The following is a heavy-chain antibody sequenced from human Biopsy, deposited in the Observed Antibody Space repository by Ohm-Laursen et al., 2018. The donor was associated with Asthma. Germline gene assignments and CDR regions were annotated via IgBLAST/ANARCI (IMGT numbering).Heavy chain of an antibody. CDR2: VKGDGRRA. Sequence: SLRLPCAASVLTFSDYWMHWVRQAPGKGLEWVSRVKGDGRRASYADSVKGRFTISRDNAKNTLYLQMNSLRVEDTAVYYRARDGVVPDAMYYHYYYGLDVWGQGTTVTVSS. CDR3: ARDGVVPDAMYYHYYYGLDV. CDR1: VLTFSDYW. V-gene: IGHV3-74*01. J-gene: IGHJ6*02. D-gene: IGHD2-2*01.